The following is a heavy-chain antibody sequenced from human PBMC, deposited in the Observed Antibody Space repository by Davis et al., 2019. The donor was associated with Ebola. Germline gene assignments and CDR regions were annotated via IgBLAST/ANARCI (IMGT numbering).Heavy chain of an antibody. V-gene: IGHV5-10-1*01. CDR1: GYSFTSYW. D-gene: IGHD1-26*01. CDR3: ARQDRGWELLIDY. CDR2: IDPSDSYT. Sequence: GESLKISCKGSGYSFTSYWISWVRQMPGKGLEWMGRIDPSDSYTNYSPSFQGHVTISADKSISTAYLQWSSLKASDTAMYYCARQDRGWELLIDYWGQGTLVTVSS. J-gene: IGHJ4*02.